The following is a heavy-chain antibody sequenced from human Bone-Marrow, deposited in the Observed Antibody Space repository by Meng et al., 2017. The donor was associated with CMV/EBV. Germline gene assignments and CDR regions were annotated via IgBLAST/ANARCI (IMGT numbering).Heavy chain of an antibody. D-gene: IGHD2-15*01. Sequence: GESLKISCEGSGFTFINHEMNWFRQAPGKGLEWLSFISVTSLVKNYAESVEGRFTISRDNAGNSLFLQMNGLRDDDTGVYYCVRDQVQVEADSRGPFDLWGHGTLVTVSS. V-gene: IGHV3-48*03. CDR3: VRDQVQVEADSRGPFDL. J-gene: IGHJ4*01. CDR1: GFTFINHE. CDR2: ISVTSLVK.